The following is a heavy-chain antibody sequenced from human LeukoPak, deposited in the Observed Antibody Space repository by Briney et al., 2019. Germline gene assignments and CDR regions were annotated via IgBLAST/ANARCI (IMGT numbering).Heavy chain of an antibody. Sequence: GGSLRLSCAASGFTFSSYAMSWVRQAPGKGLEWVSAISGSGGSTYCADSVKGRFTISRDNSKNTLYLQMNSLRAEDTAVYYCAKVGLAYCGGDCYSSYFDYWGQGTLVTVSS. D-gene: IGHD2-21*02. V-gene: IGHV3-23*01. CDR2: ISGSGGST. CDR3: AKVGLAYCGGDCYSSYFDY. CDR1: GFTFSSYA. J-gene: IGHJ4*02.